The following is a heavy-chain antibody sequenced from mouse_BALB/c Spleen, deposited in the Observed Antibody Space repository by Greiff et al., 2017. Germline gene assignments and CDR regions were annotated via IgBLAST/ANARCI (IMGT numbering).Heavy chain of an antibody. CDR3: ARDIYDGSSYAMDY. D-gene: IGHD2-3*01. CDR1: GFSLTSYG. V-gene: IGHV2-9*02. CDR2: IWAGGST. Sequence: VHLVESGPGLVAPSQSLSITCTVSGFSLTSYGVHWVRQPPGKGLEWLGVIWAGGSTNYNSALMSRLSISKDNSKSQVFLKMNSLQTDDTAMYYCARDIYDGSSYAMDYWGQGTSVTVSS. J-gene: IGHJ4*01.